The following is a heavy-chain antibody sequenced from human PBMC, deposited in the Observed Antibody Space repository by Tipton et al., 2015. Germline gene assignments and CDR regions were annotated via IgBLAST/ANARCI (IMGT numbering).Heavy chain of an antibody. CDR2: IIPNSDTP. CDR1: GGTFSSSV. J-gene: IGHJ6*02. D-gene: IGHD3-3*01. CDR3: ARLRFATFGVGPNFYYGMDV. Sequence: QVQLVQSGAEVKKPGSSVKVSCKASGGTFSSSVISWVRQAPGQGLEWMGGIIPNSDTPNYAQKLQGRVTITADESTSTAYMELSSLRSDDTAVYYCARLRFATFGVGPNFYYGMDVWGQGTTVTVSS. V-gene: IGHV1-69*01.